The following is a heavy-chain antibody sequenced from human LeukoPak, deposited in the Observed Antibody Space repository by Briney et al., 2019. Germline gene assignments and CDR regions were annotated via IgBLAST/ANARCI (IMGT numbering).Heavy chain of an antibody. CDR1: GGSVSSYY. V-gene: IGHV4-59*02. D-gene: IGHD3-10*01. Sequence: KTSETLSLTCTVSGGSVSSYYWSWIRQPPGKGLEWIGYIYYSGSTNYNPSLKSRVTISVDTSKNQFSLKLSSVTAADTAVYYCARHELAYRGSVYGMDVWGQGTTVTVSS. CDR2: IYYSGST. J-gene: IGHJ6*02. CDR3: ARHELAYRGSVYGMDV.